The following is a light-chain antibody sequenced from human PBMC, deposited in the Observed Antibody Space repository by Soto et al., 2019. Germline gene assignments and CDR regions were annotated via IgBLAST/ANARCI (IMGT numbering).Light chain of an antibody. CDR1: QGISSY. Sequence: AIRMTQSPSSLSASTGDRVTITCRASQGISSYLAWYQQKPGKAPKLQIYAASTLQSGVPSRFSGSGSGTDFTLTISCLQSEDFATYYCQQYYSYPHTFGQGTKVDIK. CDR2: AAS. V-gene: IGKV1-8*01. J-gene: IGKJ2*01. CDR3: QQYYSYPHT.